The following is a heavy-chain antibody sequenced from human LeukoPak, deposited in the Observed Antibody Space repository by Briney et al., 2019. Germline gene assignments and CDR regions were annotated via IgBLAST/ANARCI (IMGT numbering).Heavy chain of an antibody. J-gene: IGHJ1*01. CDR1: GYTFSGYY. Sequence: ASVKVSCKASGYTFSGYYMHWVRQAPGQGLEWMGWINPNEGDTNYAQNFQGRVTMTRDTSISTAYMELSRLTSDDTAVYYCTRGIIGGHDFEHWRQGTLVAVPS. D-gene: IGHD3-10*01. V-gene: IGHV1-2*02. CDR2: INPNEGDT. CDR3: TRGIIGGHDFEH.